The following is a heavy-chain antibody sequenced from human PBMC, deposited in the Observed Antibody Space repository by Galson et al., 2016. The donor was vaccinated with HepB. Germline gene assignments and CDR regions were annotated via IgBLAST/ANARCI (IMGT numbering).Heavy chain of an antibody. Sequence: SETLSLTCTVSGGSISSNIYLWAWVRQPPGKGLEWIGTIYYRGTTYYNPSLKSRLTMDVDTSKNQFSRTLSYVTAADTSVYYCARLVHGGTFFDSWGQGTLVTVSS. CDR2: IYYRGTT. CDR1: GGSISSNIYL. D-gene: IGHD1-14*01. CDR3: ARLVHGGTFFDS. V-gene: IGHV4-39*01. J-gene: IGHJ4*02.